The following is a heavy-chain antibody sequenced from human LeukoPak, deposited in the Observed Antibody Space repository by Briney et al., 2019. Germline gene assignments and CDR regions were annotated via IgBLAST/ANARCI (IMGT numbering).Heavy chain of an antibody. CDR1: GYAFTNYA. CDR2: ISVYNGNT. J-gene: IGHJ4*02. D-gene: IGHD2-2*01. Sequence: ASVKVSCKASGYAFTNYAISWVRQAPGQGLEWMGWISVYNGNTNYAQKLQGRVTMTADTSTTTAYMELRSLRSDDTAVYYCARGYCSSATCQHFDYWGQGALVTVSS. V-gene: IGHV1-18*01. CDR3: ARGYCSSATCQHFDY.